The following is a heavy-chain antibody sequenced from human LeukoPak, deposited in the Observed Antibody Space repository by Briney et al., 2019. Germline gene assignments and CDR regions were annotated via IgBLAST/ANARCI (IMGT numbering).Heavy chain of an antibody. J-gene: IGHJ4*02. D-gene: IGHD2-15*01. Sequence: SETLSLTCTVSGGSISSYYWSWIRQPPGKGLEWIGYIYYSGSAKYNPSLKSRVTILVDTSKNQFSLKLSSVTAADTAVYYCAGFMGSRDYWGQGTLVTVSS. CDR2: IYYSGSA. V-gene: IGHV4-59*01. CDR3: AGFMGSRDY. CDR1: GGSISSYY.